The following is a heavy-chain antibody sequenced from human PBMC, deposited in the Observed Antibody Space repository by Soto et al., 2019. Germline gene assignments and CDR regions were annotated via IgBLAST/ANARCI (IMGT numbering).Heavy chain of an antibody. Sequence: GESLKISCAASGFTFSSYAMSWVRQAPGKGLEWVSAISGSGGSTYYADSVKGRFTISRDNSKNTLYLQMNSLRAEDTAVYYCAKEGSGWYFNYYYYYGMDVWGQGTTVTVSS. CDR1: GFTFSSYA. V-gene: IGHV3-23*01. D-gene: IGHD6-19*01. CDR3: AKEGSGWYFNYYYYYGMDV. CDR2: ISGSGGST. J-gene: IGHJ6*02.